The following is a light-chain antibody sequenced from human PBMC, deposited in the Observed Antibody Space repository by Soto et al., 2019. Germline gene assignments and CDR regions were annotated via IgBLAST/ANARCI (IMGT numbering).Light chain of an antibody. V-gene: IGKV1-33*01. CDR1: HDINNY. CDR3: QQYDNLRLT. Sequence: DIQMTQSPSSLSASAGDRVTITCQASHDINNYLTWYQQKPGKAPKLLICNASNLEAGVPSRFRGSGSGTDFTFTISSLQPEDIATYYCQQYDNLRLTFGGGTKVEIK. J-gene: IGKJ4*01. CDR2: NAS.